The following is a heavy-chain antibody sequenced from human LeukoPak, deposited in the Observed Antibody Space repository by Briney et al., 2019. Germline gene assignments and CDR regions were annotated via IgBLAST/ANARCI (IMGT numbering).Heavy chain of an antibody. CDR3: AKVRGGDRGDAFDF. Sequence: GRSLRLSCAASGFTFSSYGMGWVRQAPRKGLEWVSAISFNGGGTYYADSAKGRFTISRDNSRNTLYLQMNSLRAEDTAVYYCAKVRGGDRGDAFDFWGQGTMVTVSS. V-gene: IGHV3-23*01. D-gene: IGHD2-21*01. CDR1: GFTFSSYG. CDR2: ISFNGGGT. J-gene: IGHJ3*01.